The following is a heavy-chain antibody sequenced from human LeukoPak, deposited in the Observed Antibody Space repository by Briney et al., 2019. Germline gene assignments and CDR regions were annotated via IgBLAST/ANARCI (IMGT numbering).Heavy chain of an antibody. D-gene: IGHD1-26*01. CDR2: IYPGDSDT. CDR1: GYSFTSYW. J-gene: IGHJ3*02. CDR3: ARHRVGIYSRNHAFDI. Sequence: GESLKISCKGSGYSFTSYWIGWVRQMPGKGLEWMGIIYPGDSDTRYSPSFQGQVTISADKSSSTAYLQWSSLKASDTAMYYCARHRVGIYSRNHAFDIWGQGTMVTVSS. V-gene: IGHV5-51*01.